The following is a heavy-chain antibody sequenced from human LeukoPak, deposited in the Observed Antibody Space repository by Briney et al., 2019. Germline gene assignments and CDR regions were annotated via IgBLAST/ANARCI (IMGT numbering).Heavy chain of an antibody. Sequence: GGSLRLSCTAYGFTFNDFVMQWVRQVQGKSMEWVALISGDGGTTDYASSVEGRFTISRDNTQKSLFLEMNNLGTEDTALYYCAKSGLGDHGIFTGRGSPYYYYYLDVWGKGTRSSSP. V-gene: IGHV3-43*02. CDR1: GFTFNDFV. CDR2: ISGDGGTT. D-gene: IGHD2-21*02. J-gene: IGHJ6*03. CDR3: AKSGLGDHGIFTGRGSPYYYYYLDV.